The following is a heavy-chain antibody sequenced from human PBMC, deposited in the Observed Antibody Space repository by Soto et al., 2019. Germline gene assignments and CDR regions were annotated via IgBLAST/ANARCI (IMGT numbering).Heavy chain of an antibody. J-gene: IGHJ4*02. CDR2: IVPLIGSA. CDR3: ARVFGDSGFDVGGTPIDY. V-gene: IGHV1-69*01. CDR1: ATSFSSFV. D-gene: IGHD5-12*01. Sequence: QVQLVQSGAEVKKPGSSVKVSCKASATSFSSFVISWVRQAPGQGLEWMGGIVPLIGSANYAQKFQGRVTITAEESTSTAYMEMSSLRSEDTATYYCARVFGDSGFDVGGTPIDYWGQGTLVIVSS.